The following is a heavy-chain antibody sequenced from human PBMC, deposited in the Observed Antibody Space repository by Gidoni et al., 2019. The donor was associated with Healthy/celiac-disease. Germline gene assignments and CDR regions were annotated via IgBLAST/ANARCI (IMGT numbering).Heavy chain of an antibody. CDR3: ARDAVSALFDVDTAMVTWFDP. D-gene: IGHD5-18*01. Sequence: QVQLVESGGGVVQPGRSLRLSCAASGFTFSSYAMHWVRQAPGKGLEWVAVISYDGSNKYYADSVKGRFTISRDNSKNTLYRQMNSLRAEDTAVYYCARDAVSALFDVDTAMVTWFDPWGQGTLVTVSS. V-gene: IGHV3-30*04. CDR2: ISYDGSNK. CDR1: GFTFSSYA. J-gene: IGHJ5*02.